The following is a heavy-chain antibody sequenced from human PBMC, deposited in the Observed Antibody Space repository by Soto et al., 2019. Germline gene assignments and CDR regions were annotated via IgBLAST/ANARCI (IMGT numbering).Heavy chain of an antibody. CDR1: GYTFTSYY. Sequence: ASLRVSCKAAGYTFTSYYMHWVRHAPGQGLEWMGIINPSGGSTSYAQKFQGRVTMTRDTSTSTVYMELSSLRSEDTAVYYCARDRVLEFYYMDVWGKGTTVTVS. CDR2: INPSGGST. J-gene: IGHJ6*03. D-gene: IGHD3-10*01. CDR3: ARDRVLEFYYMDV. V-gene: IGHV1-46*03.